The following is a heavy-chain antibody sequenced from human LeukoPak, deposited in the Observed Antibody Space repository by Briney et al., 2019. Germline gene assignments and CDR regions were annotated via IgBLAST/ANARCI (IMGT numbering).Heavy chain of an antibody. V-gene: IGHV3-21*01. J-gene: IGHJ4*02. D-gene: IGHD6-13*01. CDR2: ISSSSSYI. CDR1: GFTFSSYS. CDR3: ARGLSIAAAGTGY. Sequence: GGSLRLSCAAPGFTFSSYSMNWDRQAPGKGLEWVSSISSSSSYIYYADSVKGRFTISRDNAKNSLYLQMNSLRAEDTAVYYCARGLSIAAAGTGYWGQGTLVTVSS.